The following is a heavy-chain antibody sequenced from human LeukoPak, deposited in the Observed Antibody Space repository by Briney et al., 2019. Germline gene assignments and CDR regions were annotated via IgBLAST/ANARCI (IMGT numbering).Heavy chain of an antibody. CDR1: GFRFSDYT. Sequence: GGSLRLSCAASGFRFSDYTMTWVRQAPGKGPEWVSAISGRGGSTYYADSLGGRFTISRDNSQNTLYLQMNSLRVEDTAVYYCGKEGGSWGQGTKVTVSS. V-gene: IGHV3-23*01. CDR3: GKEGGS. D-gene: IGHD3-16*01. J-gene: IGHJ5*02. CDR2: ISGRGGST.